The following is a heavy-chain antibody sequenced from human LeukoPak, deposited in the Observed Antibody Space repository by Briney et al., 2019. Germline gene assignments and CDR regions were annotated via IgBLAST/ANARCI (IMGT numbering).Heavy chain of an antibody. CDR2: ISAYNGNT. CDR1: GYTLTSYG. V-gene: IGHV1-18*01. D-gene: IGHD3-22*01. Sequence: ASVKVSCKASGYTLTSYGISWVRQAPGQGLEWMGWISAYNGNTNYAQKLQGRVTMTTDTSTSTAYMELRSLRSDDTAVYYCARVPLYYYDSSGYYGRYWGQGTLVTVSS. J-gene: IGHJ4*02. CDR3: ARVPLYYYDSSGYYGRY.